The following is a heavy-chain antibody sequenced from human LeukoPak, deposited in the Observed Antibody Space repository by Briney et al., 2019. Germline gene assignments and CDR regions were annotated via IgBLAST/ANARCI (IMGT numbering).Heavy chain of an antibody. V-gene: IGHV4-34*01. CDR3: ARLGLLYYYYGMDV. CDR2: INHSGST. J-gene: IGHJ6*02. Sequence: PSETLSLTCAVYGGSFSGYYWSWIRQPPGKGLEWIGEINHSGSTNYNPSLKSRVTISVDTSKNQFSLKLSSVTAADTAVYYCARLGLLYYYYGMDVWGQGTTVTVSS. CDR1: GGSFSGYY. D-gene: IGHD7-27*01.